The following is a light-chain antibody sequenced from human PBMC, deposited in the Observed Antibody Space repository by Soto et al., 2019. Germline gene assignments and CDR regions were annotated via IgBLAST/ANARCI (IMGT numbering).Light chain of an antibody. CDR1: SANIGSNY. CDR2: KNN. CDR3: AAWDDSLSGFV. Sequence: QSVLTQPPSASVTPGQRVTISCSGSSANIGSNYVYWYQQLPGTAPKLLMYKNNQRPSCAPARFSGSKSGTSGYLAISGLRSEDEDDYYCAAWDDSLSGFVFGTGTKLTVL. J-gene: IGLJ1*01. V-gene: IGLV1-47*01.